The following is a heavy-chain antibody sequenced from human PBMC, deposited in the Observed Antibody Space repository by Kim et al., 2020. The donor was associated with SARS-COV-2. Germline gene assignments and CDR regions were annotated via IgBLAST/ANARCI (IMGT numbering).Heavy chain of an antibody. J-gene: IGHJ4*02. V-gene: IGHV1-3*01. Sequence: YSQKFQGRVTITRDTSASTAYMELSSLRSEDTAVYYCARDVIAAAGNGDYWGQGTLVTVSS. D-gene: IGHD6-13*01. CDR3: ARDVIAAAGNGDY.